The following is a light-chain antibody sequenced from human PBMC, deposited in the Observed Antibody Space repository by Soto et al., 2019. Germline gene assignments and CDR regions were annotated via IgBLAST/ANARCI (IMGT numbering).Light chain of an antibody. Sequence: QSALTQPASVSGSPGQSITISCTGTSSDVGGYNYVSWFQQHPGKAPKLMISEVSNRPSGVSNRFSGSKSGNTASLTISGLQAEDEADYYCNSYTSSSTLFVFGTGTQLTVL. CDR2: EVS. CDR3: NSYTSSSTLFV. V-gene: IGLV2-14*01. CDR1: SSDVGGYNY. J-gene: IGLJ1*01.